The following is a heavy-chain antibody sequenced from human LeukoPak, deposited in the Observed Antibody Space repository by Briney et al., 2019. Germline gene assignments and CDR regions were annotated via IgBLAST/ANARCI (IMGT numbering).Heavy chain of an antibody. CDR3: ARSTFSPYSSSSGQYNWFDP. CDR1: GYTLTGYY. Sequence: ASVKVSCKASGYTLTGYYMHWVRQAPGQGLEWMGWINPNIGGTNYAQKFQGRVTMTRDTSISTAYMELSRLRSDDTAVYYCARSTFSPYSSSSGQYNWFDPWGQGTLVTVSS. CDR2: INPNIGGT. J-gene: IGHJ5*02. D-gene: IGHD6-6*01. V-gene: IGHV1-2*02.